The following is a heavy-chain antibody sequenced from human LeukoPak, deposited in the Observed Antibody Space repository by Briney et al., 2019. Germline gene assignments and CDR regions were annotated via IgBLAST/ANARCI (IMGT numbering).Heavy chain of an antibody. CDR3: ARGAGGWELLGPDRDGAFDI. CDR2: ISTSSSTI. D-gene: IGHD1-26*01. J-gene: IGHJ3*02. V-gene: IGHV3-48*04. CDR1: GFTFSTYS. Sequence: GGSLRLSCAASGFTFSTYSMNWVRQAPGKGLAWVSYISTSSSTIYSADSVKGRFTISRDNAKSSLYLQMNSLRAEDTAVYYCARGAGGWELLGPDRDGAFDIWGQGTMVTVSS.